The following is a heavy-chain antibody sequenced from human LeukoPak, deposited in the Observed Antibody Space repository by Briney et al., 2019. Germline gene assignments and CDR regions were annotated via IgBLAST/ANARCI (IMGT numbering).Heavy chain of an antibody. CDR1: GGSISSYY. CDR2: IYYSGST. D-gene: IGHD7-27*01. Sequence: KPSETLSLTCTVSGGSISSYYWSWIRQPPGKGLEWTGYIYYSGSTNYNPSLKSRVTISVDTSKNQFSLKLSSVTAADTAVYYCARGRLGIEPFDFDYWGQGTLVTVSS. V-gene: IGHV4-59*01. J-gene: IGHJ4*02. CDR3: ARGRLGIEPFDFDY.